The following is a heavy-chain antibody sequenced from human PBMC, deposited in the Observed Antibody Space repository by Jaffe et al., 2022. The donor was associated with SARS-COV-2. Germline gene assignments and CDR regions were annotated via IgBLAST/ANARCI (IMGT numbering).Heavy chain of an antibody. Sequence: QVQLQQWGAGLLKPSETLSLTCAVYGGSFSGYYWSWIRQPPGKGLEWIGEINHSGSTNYNPSLKSRVTISVDTSKNQFSLKLSSVTAADTAVYYCARGRYSGYDWSFDYWGQGTLVTVSS. CDR1: GGSFSGYY. D-gene: IGHD5-12*01. CDR3: ARGRYSGYDWSFDY. CDR2: INHSGST. J-gene: IGHJ4*02. V-gene: IGHV4-34*01.